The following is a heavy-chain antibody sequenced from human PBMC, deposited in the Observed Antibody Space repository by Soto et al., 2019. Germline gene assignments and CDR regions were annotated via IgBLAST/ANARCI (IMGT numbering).Heavy chain of an antibody. J-gene: IGHJ5*02. Sequence: GGSLRLSCAASGFTFDDYAMHWVRQAPGKGLEWVSGISWNSGSIGYADSVKGRFTISRDNAKNSLYLQMNSLRAEDTALYYCAKGWTGTVLNWFDPWGQGTLVTVSS. CDR1: GFTFDDYA. CDR3: AKGWTGTVLNWFDP. CDR2: ISWNSGSI. V-gene: IGHV3-9*01. D-gene: IGHD3-9*01.